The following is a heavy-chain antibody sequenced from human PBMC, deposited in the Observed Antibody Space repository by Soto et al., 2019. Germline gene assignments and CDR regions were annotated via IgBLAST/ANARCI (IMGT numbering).Heavy chain of an antibody. D-gene: IGHD3-10*01. CDR2: MSPDSEKT. CDR1: GYIFTSYD. J-gene: IGHJ1*01. Sequence: QVQLVQSGAEVKKPGASVKVSCKTSGYIFTSYDINWVRQATGQGLEWMGWMSPDSEKTGYAPKFQGRVTLTRNSXXXXXXXXXXXXXXXXXXXYYCXRSALTTAXXXXXXWGQXTLV. CDR3: XRSALTTAXXXXXX. V-gene: IGHV1-8*01.